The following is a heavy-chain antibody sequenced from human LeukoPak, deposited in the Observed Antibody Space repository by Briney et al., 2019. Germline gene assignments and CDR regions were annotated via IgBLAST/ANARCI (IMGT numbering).Heavy chain of an antibody. D-gene: IGHD2-15*01. J-gene: IGHJ3*02. Sequence: PSETLSLTCTVSGGSISSGDYYWSWIRQPPGKGLEWIGYIYYSGSTYYNPFLKSRVTISVDTSKNQFSLKLSSVTAADTAVYYCARDRVVVAATAFDIWGQGTTVTVSS. CDR2: IYYSGST. V-gene: IGHV4-30-4*01. CDR1: GGSISSGDYY. CDR3: ARDRVVVAATAFDI.